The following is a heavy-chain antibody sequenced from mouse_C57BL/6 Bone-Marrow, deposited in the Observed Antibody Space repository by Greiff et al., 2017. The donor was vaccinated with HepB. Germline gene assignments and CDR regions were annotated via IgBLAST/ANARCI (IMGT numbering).Heavy chain of an antibody. Sequence: EVKLQQSGPELVKPGASVKISCKASGYSFTGYYMNWVKQSPEKSLEWIGEINPSTGGTTYNQKFKAKATLTVDKSSSTAYMQLKSLTSEDSAVYYCARDYGSSLYYFDYWGQGTTLTVS. D-gene: IGHD1-1*01. CDR1: GYSFTGYY. V-gene: IGHV1-42*01. CDR3: ARDYGSSLYYFDY. CDR2: INPSTGGT. J-gene: IGHJ2*01.